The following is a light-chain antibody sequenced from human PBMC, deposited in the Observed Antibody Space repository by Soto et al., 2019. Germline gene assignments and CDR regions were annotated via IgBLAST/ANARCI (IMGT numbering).Light chain of an antibody. CDR1: QSVSNTY. J-gene: IGKJ1*01. CDR2: DAS. CDR3: QQYGGSPRT. V-gene: IGKV3-20*01. Sequence: EIVLTQSPGTLSLSPGERATLSCRASQSVSNTYLAWYQQKPGQAPRLLIYDASSRATGIPDRFSGSGSGTDFTLTISRLEPEDFAVYYCQQYGGSPRTFGQGTKVEVK.